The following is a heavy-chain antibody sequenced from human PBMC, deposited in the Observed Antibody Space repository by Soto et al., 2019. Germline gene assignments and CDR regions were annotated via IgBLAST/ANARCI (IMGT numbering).Heavy chain of an antibody. V-gene: IGHV3-30*18. D-gene: IGHD2-2*01. Sequence: QVQLVESGGGVVQPGRSLRLSCAASGFTFSSYGMHWVRQAPGKGLEWVAVISYDGSNKDYADSVKGRLTSSRDNSKNTLYLQKNSLRAEDTAVYYCANCRGYQLLYNLFGPWGQGTLVTVSS. CDR1: GFTFSSYG. J-gene: IGHJ5*02. CDR3: ANCRGYQLLYNLFGP. CDR2: ISYDGSNK.